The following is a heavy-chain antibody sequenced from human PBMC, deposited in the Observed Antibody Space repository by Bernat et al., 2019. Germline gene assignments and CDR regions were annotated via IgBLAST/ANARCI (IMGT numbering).Heavy chain of an antibody. V-gene: IGHV3-73*02. CDR1: GLTFSGSA. D-gene: IGHD3-10*01. J-gene: IGHJ3*02. Sequence: EVRLVESGGALVQPGGSLRLSCAASGLTFSGSAMHWVRQASGKGLEWVGRIRGKANNYATAYTASVEGRFTISRDDSRNTAYLQMNSLRAEDTAVYYCHSGLLWFRELLDAFDIWGQGTMVTVSS. CDR3: HSGLLWFRELLDAFDI. CDR2: IRGKANNYAT.